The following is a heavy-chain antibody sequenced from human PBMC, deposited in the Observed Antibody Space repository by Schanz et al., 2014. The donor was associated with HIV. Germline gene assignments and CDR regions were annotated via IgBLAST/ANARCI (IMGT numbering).Heavy chain of an antibody. J-gene: IGHJ3*02. CDR1: GGSFSIIA. CDR3: ATSTPYLYDPDAFDI. V-gene: IGHV1-69*01. D-gene: IGHD3-16*01. CDR2: LVPVSTTA. Sequence: QVQLVQSGAEVKKPGSSVQVSCKASGGSFSIIAINWVRQAPGQGLHWMGGLVPVSTTAHHAKKFQGRVTITADQSTNTGYMELSRLDSEDTAVYYCATSTPYLYDPDAFDIWGQGTLVTVSS.